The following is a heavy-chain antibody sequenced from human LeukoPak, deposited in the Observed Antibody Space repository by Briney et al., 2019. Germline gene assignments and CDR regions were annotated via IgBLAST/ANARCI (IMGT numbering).Heavy chain of an antibody. CDR3: AREKIAAAANWFDP. V-gene: IGHV1-69*01. CDR1: GGTFSSYA. J-gene: IGHJ5*02. Sequence: SVKVSCKASGGTFSSYAISWVRQAPGQGLEWMGGIIPIFGTANYAQKFQGRVTITADESTSTAYMELGSLRSEDTAVYYCAREKIAAAANWFDPWGQGTLVTVSS. CDR2: IIPIFGTA. D-gene: IGHD6-13*01.